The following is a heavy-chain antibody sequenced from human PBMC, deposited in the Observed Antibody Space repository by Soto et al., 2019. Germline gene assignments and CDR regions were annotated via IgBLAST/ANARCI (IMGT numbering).Heavy chain of an antibody. Sequence: GESLKISCKVSGYSFTSYWIGWVRQMPGKGLEGMGIIYPGDSDTRYSPSFQGQVTISADTSISTAYLQWSSLKAPDTAMYYCARQEGGRSSSDGYWFDPWGQGTLVTVSS. CDR2: IYPGDSDT. CDR3: ARQEGGRSSSDGYWFDP. V-gene: IGHV5-51*01. CDR1: GYSFTSYW. D-gene: IGHD6-6*01. J-gene: IGHJ5*02.